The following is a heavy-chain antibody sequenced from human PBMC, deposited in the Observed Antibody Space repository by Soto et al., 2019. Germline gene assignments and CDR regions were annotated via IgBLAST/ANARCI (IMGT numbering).Heavy chain of an antibody. D-gene: IGHD4-17*01. V-gene: IGHV4-39*01. J-gene: IGHJ4*02. CDR3: ARRSTVTYDY. CDR1: GGSLTSNSYY. Sequence: PSETLSLTCTVSGGSLTSNSYYWGWIRQPPGKGLEWIGSFYYSQSTYFNPSLKSRVTISVETSKNQYSLKLSAVPAADTAVYYCARRSTVTYDYWGQGILVTVSS. CDR2: FYYSQST.